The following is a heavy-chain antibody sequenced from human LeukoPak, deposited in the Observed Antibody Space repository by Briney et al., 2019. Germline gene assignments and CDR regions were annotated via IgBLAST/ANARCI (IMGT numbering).Heavy chain of an antibody. V-gene: IGHV3-7*01. CDR1: GFTFSSYW. CDR3: ARDRAPLWFGEG. Sequence: GGSLRLSCAASGFTFSSYWMSWVRQAPGKGLEWVANIKQDGSEKYYVDSVKGRFTISRDNAKNSLYLQMTSLRAEGTAVYYCARDRAPLWFGEGGGQGTLVTVSS. D-gene: IGHD3-10*01. J-gene: IGHJ4*02. CDR2: IKQDGSEK.